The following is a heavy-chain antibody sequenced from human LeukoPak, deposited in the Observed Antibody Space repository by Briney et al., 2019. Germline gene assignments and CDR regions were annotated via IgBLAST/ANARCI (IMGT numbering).Heavy chain of an antibody. V-gene: IGHV3-48*01. CDR2: ISSSSSTI. CDR3: AREDASSFDY. J-gene: IGHJ4*02. D-gene: IGHD6-13*01. Sequence: GGSLRLSCAASGFTFSSYSMNWVRQAPGKGLEWVSYISSSSSTIYYADSVKGRFTISRDNAKNSLYLQMNSLRAEDTAVYYCAREDASSFDYWGQGTLVTVSS. CDR1: GFTFSSYS.